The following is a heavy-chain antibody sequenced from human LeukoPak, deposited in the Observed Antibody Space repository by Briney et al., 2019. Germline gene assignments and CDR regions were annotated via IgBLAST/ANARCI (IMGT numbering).Heavy chain of an antibody. CDR2: IYTSGST. Sequence: SETLSLTCTVSGGSISSYYWSWIRQPAGKGLEWIGRIYTSGSTNYNPSLKSRVTMSVDTSKNQFSLKLSSVTAADTAVYYCARDGGGKKWFGEFPVGYYYMDVWGKGTTVTISS. V-gene: IGHV4-4*07. J-gene: IGHJ6*03. D-gene: IGHD3-10*01. CDR3: ARDGGGKKWFGEFPVGYYYMDV. CDR1: GGSISSYY.